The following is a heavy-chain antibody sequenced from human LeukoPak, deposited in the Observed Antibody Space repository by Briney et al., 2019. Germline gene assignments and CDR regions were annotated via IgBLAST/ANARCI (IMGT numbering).Heavy chain of an antibody. CDR3: ARDFPSHPIPIVVEYGGSPAGYGMDV. D-gene: IGHD4-23*01. J-gene: IGHJ6*02. CDR2: IWYDGSNK. V-gene: IGHV3-33*08. CDR1: GFTFSSYE. Sequence: PGGSLRLSCAASGFTFSSYEMNWVRQAPGKGLEWVAVIWYDGSNKYYADSVKGRFTISRDNSKNTLYLQMNSLRAEDTAVYYCARDFPSHPIPIVVEYGGSPAGYGMDVWGQGTPVTVSS.